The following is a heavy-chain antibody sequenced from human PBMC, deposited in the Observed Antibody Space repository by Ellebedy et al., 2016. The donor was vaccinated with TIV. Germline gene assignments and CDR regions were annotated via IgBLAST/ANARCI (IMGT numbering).Heavy chain of an antibody. CDR1: GYSFTTYW. D-gene: IGHD6-19*01. V-gene: IGHV5-10-1*04. CDR3: ARMVYGSGWDGYFDP. CDR2: IDPSDSYT. Sequence: ASVKVSCKGSGYSFTTYWITWVRQMPGKGLEWMGRIDPSDSYTNYIPSLQGQVTISADKSINTVYLQWRSLEASDTAVYYCARMVYGSGWDGYFDPWGQGTLVTVSS. J-gene: IGHJ5*02.